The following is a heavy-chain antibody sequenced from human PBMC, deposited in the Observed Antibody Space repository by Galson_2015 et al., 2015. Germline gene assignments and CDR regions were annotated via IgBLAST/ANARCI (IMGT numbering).Heavy chain of an antibody. J-gene: IGHJ4*02. D-gene: IGHD5-12*01. CDR2: ISSSSYI. CDR1: GFTFSSYS. Sequence: SLRLSCAASGFTFSSYSMNWVRQAPGKGLEWVSSISSSSYIYYADSVKGRFTISRDNAKNSLYLQMNSLRAEDTAVYYCARDPGEYSGYGMRRGKAPIDYWGQGTLVTVSS. V-gene: IGHV3-21*01. CDR3: ARDPGEYSGYGMRRGKAPIDY.